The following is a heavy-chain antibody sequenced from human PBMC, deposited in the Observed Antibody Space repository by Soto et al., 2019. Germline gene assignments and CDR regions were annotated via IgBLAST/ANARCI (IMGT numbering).Heavy chain of an antibody. Sequence: GGSLRLSCAASGFTFSSYWMSWVRQAPGKGLEWVANIKQDGSEKYYVDSVKGRFTISRDNAKNSLYLQMNSLRAEDTAVYYCASAGGITGTDFDCWGQGTLVTVSS. D-gene: IGHD1-7*01. V-gene: IGHV3-7*01. CDR1: GFTFSSYW. CDR3: ASAGGITGTDFDC. CDR2: IKQDGSEK. J-gene: IGHJ4*02.